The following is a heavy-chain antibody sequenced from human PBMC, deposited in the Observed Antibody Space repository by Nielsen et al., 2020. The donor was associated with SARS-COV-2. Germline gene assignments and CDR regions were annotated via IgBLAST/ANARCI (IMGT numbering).Heavy chain of an antibody. CDR2: IKSKTDGGTT. Sequence: GESLKISCAASGFTFSNAWMSWVRQAPGKGLEWVGRIKSKTDGGTTDYAAPVKGRFTISRDDSKNTLYLQMNSLKTEDTAVYYCTTDFLSRYCSSTSCYARSGYWGQGTLVTVSS. V-gene: IGHV3-15*01. D-gene: IGHD2-2*01. J-gene: IGHJ4*02. CDR3: TTDFLSRYCSSTSCYARSGY. CDR1: GFTFSNAW.